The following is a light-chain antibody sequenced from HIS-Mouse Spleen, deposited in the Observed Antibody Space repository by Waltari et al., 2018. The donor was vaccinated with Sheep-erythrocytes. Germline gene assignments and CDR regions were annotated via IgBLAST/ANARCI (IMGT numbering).Light chain of an antibody. J-gene: IGLJ3*02. V-gene: IGLV2-23*01. CDR1: RSDVGSYNL. CDR2: EGS. CDR3: CSYAGSSTPWV. Sequence: QSTLTQPASVSGSPGQSIPISCTGTRSDVGSYNLVSWYPQHPGKAPNLLIYEGSKRPSGVSNRFSGSKSGNTASLTISGLQAEDEADYYCCSYAGSSTPWVFGGGTKLTVL.